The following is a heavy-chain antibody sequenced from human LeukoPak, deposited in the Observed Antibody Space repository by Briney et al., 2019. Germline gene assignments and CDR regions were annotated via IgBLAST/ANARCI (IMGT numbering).Heavy chain of an antibody. CDR2: IYHSGST. Sequence: SETLSLTRTVSGGSISSPSYYWGWIRQPPGKGLEWIGSIYHSGSTYYNPSLKSRVTISVDTSKNQFSLKLSSVTAADTAVYYCARVARRWLQLYYFDYWGQGTLVTVSS. CDR1: GGSISSPSYY. D-gene: IGHD5-24*01. J-gene: IGHJ4*02. CDR3: ARVARRWLQLYYFDY. V-gene: IGHV4-39*07.